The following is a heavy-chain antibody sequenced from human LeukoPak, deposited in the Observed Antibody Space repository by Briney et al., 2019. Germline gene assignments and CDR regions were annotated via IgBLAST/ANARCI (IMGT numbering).Heavy chain of an antibody. Sequence: ASVKVSCKASGYTFTSYDINWVRQATGQGLEWMGLMNPNSGNTGYAQKFQGRVTMTRNTSISTAYMVLSSLRSEDTAVYYCARGRRSITIFGVAKTKDKYYFDYWGQGTLVTVSS. CDR2: MNPNSGNT. V-gene: IGHV1-8*01. D-gene: IGHD3-3*01. CDR1: GYTFTSYD. J-gene: IGHJ4*02. CDR3: ARGRRSITIFGVAKTKDKYYFDY.